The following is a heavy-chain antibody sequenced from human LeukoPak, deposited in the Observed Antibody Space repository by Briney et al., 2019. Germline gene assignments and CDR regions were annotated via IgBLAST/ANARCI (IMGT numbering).Heavy chain of an antibody. CDR1: GYTFTSYY. CDR3: ASTLAMRSPHYYDSSGYYDY. Sequence: ASVKVSCKASGYTFTSYYMHWVRQAPGQGLEWMGIINPSGGSTSYAQKFQGRVTMTRDTSTSTVYMELSSLRSEDTAVYYCASTLAMRSPHYYDSSGYYDYWGQGTLVTVSS. D-gene: IGHD3-22*01. V-gene: IGHV1-46*01. J-gene: IGHJ4*02. CDR2: INPSGGST.